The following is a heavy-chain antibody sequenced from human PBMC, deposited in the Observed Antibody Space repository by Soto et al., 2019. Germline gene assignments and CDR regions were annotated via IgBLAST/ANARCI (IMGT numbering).Heavy chain of an antibody. D-gene: IGHD3-22*01. Sequence: SETLSLTCSVSSGSMSDYYWTWIRQPPGKGLEWIGYTYYSGSTNYNPSLKSRVTISVDTSKNQFSLKLSSVTAADTAVYYCARGLISGYYLYDAFDIWGQGTMVTVSS. CDR1: SGSMSDYY. CDR2: TYYSGST. J-gene: IGHJ3*02. V-gene: IGHV4-59*01. CDR3: ARGLISGYYLYDAFDI.